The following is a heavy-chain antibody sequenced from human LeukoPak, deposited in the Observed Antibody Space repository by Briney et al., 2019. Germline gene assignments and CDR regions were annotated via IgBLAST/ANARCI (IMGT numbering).Heavy chain of an antibody. V-gene: IGHV3-48*03. CDR2: IGSSGTTM. CDR3: AREAVGDAFDM. CDR1: GFTFSGYE. D-gene: IGHD6-19*01. Sequence: PGGSLRLSCGVSGFTFSGYEMNWVRQAPGKGLEWVSYIGSSGTTMYYADSVMGRFTISRDNAKNSLFLQMNSLRAEDTAIYYCAREAVGDAFDMWGQGTMVTVSS. J-gene: IGHJ3*02.